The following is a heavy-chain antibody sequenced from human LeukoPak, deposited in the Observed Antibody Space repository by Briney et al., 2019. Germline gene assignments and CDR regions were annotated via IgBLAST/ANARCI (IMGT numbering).Heavy chain of an antibody. V-gene: IGHV1-2*02. D-gene: IGHD6-6*01. CDR2: INPNSGGT. CDR1: GYTFTGYY. J-gene: IGHJ4*02. CDR3: ARANSYSSSSGLNY. Sequence: ASVKVSCKASGYTFTGYYMHWVRQAPGQGLEWMGWINPNSGGTNYAQKFQGRVTMTRDTSISTAYMELSRLRSDDTAVYYCARANSYSSSSGLNYWGQGTLVTVSS.